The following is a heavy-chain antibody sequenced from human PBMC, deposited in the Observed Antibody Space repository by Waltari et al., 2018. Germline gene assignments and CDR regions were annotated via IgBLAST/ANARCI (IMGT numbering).Heavy chain of an antibody. V-gene: IGHV3-7*03. J-gene: IGHJ4*02. CDR2: IKQDGSEK. CDR3: ARGATEWLPNY. D-gene: IGHD3-3*01. CDR1: GFTFISYW. Sequence: EVQLVESGGGLVQPGGSLRLSCAASGFTFISYWMSWVRQAPGKGLEWVANIKQDGSEKYYVDSVKGRFTISRDNAKNSLYLQMNSLRAEDTAVYYCARGATEWLPNYWGQGTLVTVSS.